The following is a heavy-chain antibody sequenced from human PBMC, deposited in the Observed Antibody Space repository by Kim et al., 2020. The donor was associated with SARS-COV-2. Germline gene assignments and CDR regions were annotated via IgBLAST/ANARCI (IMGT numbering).Heavy chain of an antibody. CDR3: VSRGTNWGAFDY. CDR2: VSGRGDTT. J-gene: IGHJ4*02. D-gene: IGHD7-27*01. CDR1: GFTFSSYV. Sequence: GGSLRLSCAASGFTFSSYVMNWVRQAPGKGLEWVSTVSGRGDTTHYADSVKGRFTISRDNSRNTLYLQMSSLRDEDTAIYYCVSRGTNWGAFDYWGQGT. V-gene: IGHV3-23*01.